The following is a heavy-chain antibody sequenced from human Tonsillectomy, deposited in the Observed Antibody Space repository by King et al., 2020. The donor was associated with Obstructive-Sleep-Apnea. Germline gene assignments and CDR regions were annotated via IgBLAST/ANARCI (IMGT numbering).Heavy chain of an antibody. D-gene: IGHD3-9*01. V-gene: IGHV4-59*08. J-gene: IGHJ3*02. CDR3: ARSPYYDILTGYYNRAFDI. CDR1: GGSISSYY. CDR2: IYNSGST. Sequence: VQLQESGPGLVKPSETLSLTCSVSGGSISSYYWSWIRQPPGKGLEWIGYIYNSGSTNYNPSLKSRVTISVDTSKNQFSLKLSSVTAADTAVYYCARSPYYDILTGYYNRAFDIWGQGTMVTVSS.